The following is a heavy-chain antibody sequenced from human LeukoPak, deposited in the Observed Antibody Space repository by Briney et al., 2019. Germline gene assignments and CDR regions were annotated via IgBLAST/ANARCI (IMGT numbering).Heavy chain of an antibody. D-gene: IGHD2-15*01. Sequence: SETLSLTCTVSGGSISSYYWSWLRQPPGKGREGIGYIYYSGSTNYNPSLKSRVTISVDTSKNQFSLRLSSVTAADTAVYYCARPGGSDAFDIWGQGTMVTVS. CDR1: GGSISSYY. CDR3: ARPGGSDAFDI. V-gene: IGHV4-59*01. J-gene: IGHJ3*02. CDR2: IYYSGST.